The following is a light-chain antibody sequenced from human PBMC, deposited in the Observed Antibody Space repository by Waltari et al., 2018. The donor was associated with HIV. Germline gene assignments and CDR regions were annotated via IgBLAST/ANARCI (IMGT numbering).Light chain of an antibody. CDR1: ALPKQN. CDR3: QSADRSGTWV. J-gene: IGLJ3*02. V-gene: IGLV3-25*03. Sequence: SYELTKPPSVSVSPGQTARITCSGDALPKQNAYWYHQKPGQAPVLVIYKDTESPSGIPERFSGSSSGTTVTLPSSGVQSADESDYYCQSADRSGTWVFGGGTKLTVL. CDR2: KDT.